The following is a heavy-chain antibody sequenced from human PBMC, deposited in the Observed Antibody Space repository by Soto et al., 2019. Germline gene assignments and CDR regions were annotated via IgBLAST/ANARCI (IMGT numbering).Heavy chain of an antibody. CDR3: ASRLGAAFFIQQQKAYYYSYRAV. CDR2: INHSGST. V-gene: IGHV4-34*01. CDR1: GGSFSGYY. Sequence: SETLSLTCAFYGGSFSGYYWIWIRQPPGKGLEWIGEINHSGSTNYNPSLKSRVTISVDTSKNQFSLKLSSVTAADTAVYYCASRLGAAFFIQQQKAYYYSYRAVGGKGPTVPVS. J-gene: IGHJ6*03. D-gene: IGHD3-3*02.